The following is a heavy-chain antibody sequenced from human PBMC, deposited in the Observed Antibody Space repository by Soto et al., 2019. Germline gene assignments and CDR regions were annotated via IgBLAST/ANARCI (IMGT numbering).Heavy chain of an antibody. Sequence: ASVKVSCKASGYTFTSYYMHWVRQAPGQGLEWMGIINPSGGSTSYAQKFQGRVTMTRDTSTSTVYMELSSLRSEDTAVYYCATLFWSGYYYDGMDVWGQGTTVTVSS. J-gene: IGHJ6*02. CDR2: INPSGGST. CDR3: ATLFWSGYYYDGMDV. V-gene: IGHV1-46*01. D-gene: IGHD3-3*01. CDR1: GYTFTSYY.